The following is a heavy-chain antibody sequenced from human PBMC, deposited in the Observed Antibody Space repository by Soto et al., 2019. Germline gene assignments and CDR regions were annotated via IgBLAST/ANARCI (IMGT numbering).Heavy chain of an antibody. CDR1: GYIFKNYA. CDR3: ASHLYDYVWGSYRH. D-gene: IGHD3-16*02. CDR2: IIPVFGTP. V-gene: IGHV1-69*01. J-gene: IGHJ4*02. Sequence: QVQLVQSGAEVKETGSSVKVSCKSSGYIFKNYAVTWLRQAPGQGLEWMGGIIPVFGTPDYSQKFRGRVTITADESTSTVYIELRSLTSEDTAVYYCASHLYDYVWGSYRHWGQGTLVTVSS.